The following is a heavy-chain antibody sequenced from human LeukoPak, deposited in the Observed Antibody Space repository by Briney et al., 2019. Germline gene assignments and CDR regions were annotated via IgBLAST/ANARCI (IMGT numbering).Heavy chain of an antibody. CDR3: ARDNYYDSSGYYYRYSYFDY. Sequence: GGSLRLSCAASGFTFSSYWMSWVRQAPGKGLEWVAVIWYDGNNKYYADSVKGRFTISRDNSKNTLYLQMNSLRAEDTAVYYCARDNYYDSSGYYYRYSYFDYWGQGTLVTVSS. D-gene: IGHD3-22*01. V-gene: IGHV3-33*08. J-gene: IGHJ4*02. CDR1: GFTFSSYW. CDR2: IWYDGNNK.